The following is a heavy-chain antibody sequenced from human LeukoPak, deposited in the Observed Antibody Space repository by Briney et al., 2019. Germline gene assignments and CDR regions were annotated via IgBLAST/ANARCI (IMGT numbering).Heavy chain of an antibody. V-gene: IGHV4-61*02. J-gene: IGHJ4*02. D-gene: IGHD2-2*01. CDR1: GGSISSGSYY. CDR3: ARETCSSTSCYPFDY. Sequence: SQTLSLTCTVSGGSISSGSYYWSWIRQPAGKGLEWIGRIYTSGSTNYNPSLKSRVTISVDTSKNQFSLKLSSVTAADTAVYYCARETCSSTSCYPFDYWGQGTLVTVSS. CDR2: IYTSGST.